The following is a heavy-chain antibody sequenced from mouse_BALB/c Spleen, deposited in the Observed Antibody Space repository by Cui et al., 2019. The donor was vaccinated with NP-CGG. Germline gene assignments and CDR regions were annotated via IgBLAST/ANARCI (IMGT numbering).Heavy chain of an antibody. CDR1: GYALTSYL. CDR2: IDPNSGGI. Sequence: QVQLQKPGAELVKPGASVKLSCKASGYALTSYLMHWVKQRPGRGLEWIGRIDPNSGGIKYSEKFKSKATLTVDKPSSTAYMQLSSLTSEDSAVYYCARYDYYGSSYFDYWGQGTTLTVSS. V-gene: IGHV1-72*01. CDR3: ARYDYYGSSYFDY. D-gene: IGHD1-1*01. J-gene: IGHJ2*01.